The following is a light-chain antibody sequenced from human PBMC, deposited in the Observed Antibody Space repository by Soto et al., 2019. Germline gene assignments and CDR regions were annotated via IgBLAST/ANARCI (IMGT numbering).Light chain of an antibody. CDR2: GAS. Sequence: EIVLTQSPGTLSLSPGESATLFCRASQSIATSQLAWYQQKPGQAPRLLIGASTRATGIPDRFSDSGSGTDFTLTISRLEPEDFAVYDCQQFAASPRTFGQGTKGEIK. CDR1: QSIATSQ. J-gene: IGKJ1*01. CDR3: QQFAASPRT. V-gene: IGKV3-20*01.